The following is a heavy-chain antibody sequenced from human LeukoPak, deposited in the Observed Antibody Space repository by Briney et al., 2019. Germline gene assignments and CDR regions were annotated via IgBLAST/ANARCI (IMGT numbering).Heavy chain of an antibody. CDR1: GGSMSRYY. CDR2: IYSSGST. CDR3: ARDSPSGTQSPNYYYYMDV. V-gene: IGHV4-4*07. Sequence: SETLSLTCTVSGGSMSRYYWSWIRQPAGKGLKWIGRIYSSGSTNYNPSLKSRVTMSVDTSKNQFSLKLSSVTAADTAVYYCARDSPSGTQSPNYYYYMDVWGKGTTVTVSS. D-gene: IGHD3-10*01. J-gene: IGHJ6*03.